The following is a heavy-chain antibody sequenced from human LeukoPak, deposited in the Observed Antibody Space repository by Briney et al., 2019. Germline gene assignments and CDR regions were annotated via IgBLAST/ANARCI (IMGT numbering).Heavy chain of an antibody. J-gene: IGHJ3*02. V-gene: IGHV3-30*02. Sequence: SGGSLRLSCAASGFTFNSYGMHWVRQAPGKGLEWVAFIRYDGSNKYYADSVKGRFTISRDNSKNTLYLQMNSLRAEDTAVYYCARDIAVAGNDAFDIWGQGTMVTVSS. CDR1: GFTFNSYG. D-gene: IGHD6-19*01. CDR2: IRYDGSNK. CDR3: ARDIAVAGNDAFDI.